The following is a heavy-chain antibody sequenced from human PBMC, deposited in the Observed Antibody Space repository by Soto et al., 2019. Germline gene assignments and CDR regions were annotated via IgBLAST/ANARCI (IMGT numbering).Heavy chain of an antibody. CDR3: ATMGGVTLVRGLTYAMDV. J-gene: IGHJ6*02. Sequence: QVQLVQSGAEVKKPGASVKVSCKASGYTFTNHGICWVRQAPGQGLEWVGWISPYNGNTNYAQKLQGRVTMTTDKSTNTAYMGLWSLSSYDTAVYYCATMGGVTLVRGLTYAMDVWGQGTTVTVSS. D-gene: IGHD3-10*01. V-gene: IGHV1-18*01. CDR1: GYTFTNHG. CDR2: ISPYNGNT.